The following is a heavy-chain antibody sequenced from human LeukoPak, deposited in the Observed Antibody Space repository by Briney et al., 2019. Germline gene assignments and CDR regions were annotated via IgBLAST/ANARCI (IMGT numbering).Heavy chain of an antibody. J-gene: IGHJ4*02. CDR1: GFTFSSYA. CDR2: ISGGGGST. Sequence: GGSLRLSCAASGFTFSSYAMSWVHQAPGKGLEWVSVISGGGGSTYYADSVKGRFTISRDNSKNTLYLQMNSLRAEDSAVYYCARGIRGWSQPLDYWGQGTLVTASS. V-gene: IGHV3-23*01. D-gene: IGHD6-19*01. CDR3: ARGIRGWSQPLDY.